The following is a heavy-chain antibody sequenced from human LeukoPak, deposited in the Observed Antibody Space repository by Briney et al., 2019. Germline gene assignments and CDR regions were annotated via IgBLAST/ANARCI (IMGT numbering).Heavy chain of an antibody. CDR2: ISAYNGNT. CDR1: GYTFTSYG. J-gene: IGHJ4*02. Sequence: AAVKVSCTASGYTFTSYGISWVRQAPGQGLEWMGWISAYNGNTNYAQKLQGRVTMTTDTSTSTAYMELRSLRSNDTAVYYCARAQAQWLAAFDYWGQGTLVTVSS. V-gene: IGHV1-18*01. CDR3: ARAQAQWLAAFDY. D-gene: IGHD6-19*01.